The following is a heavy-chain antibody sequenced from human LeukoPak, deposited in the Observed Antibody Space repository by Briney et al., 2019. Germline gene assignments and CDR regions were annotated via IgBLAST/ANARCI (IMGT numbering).Heavy chain of an antibody. V-gene: IGHV3-7*03. D-gene: IGHD3-10*01. J-gene: IGHJ1*01. CDR2: IKQDGSEK. CDR3: AKDYYGSGSYFLEYFQH. CDR1: GFTFSSYW. Sequence: GGSLRLSCAASGFTFSSYWRSWVRQAPGKGLEWVANIKQDGSEKYYVDSVKGRFTISRDNAKNSLYLQMSSLRAEDTAIYYCAKDYYGSGSYFLEYFQHWGQGTLVTVSS.